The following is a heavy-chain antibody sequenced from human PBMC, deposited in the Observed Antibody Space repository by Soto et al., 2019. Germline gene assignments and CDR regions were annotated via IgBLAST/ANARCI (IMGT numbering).Heavy chain of an antibody. CDR2: ISAYNGNT. Sequence: ASVKVSCKASGYTFTSYGISWVRQAPGQRLEWMGWISAYNGNTNYAQKLQGRVTMTTDTSTSTAYMELRSLRSDDTAVYYCATPFDCINGVCYDYYYYYGMDVWGQGTTVTVSS. CDR3: ATPFDCINGVCYDYYYYYGMDV. CDR1: GYTFTSYG. J-gene: IGHJ6*02. V-gene: IGHV1-18*01. D-gene: IGHD2-8*01.